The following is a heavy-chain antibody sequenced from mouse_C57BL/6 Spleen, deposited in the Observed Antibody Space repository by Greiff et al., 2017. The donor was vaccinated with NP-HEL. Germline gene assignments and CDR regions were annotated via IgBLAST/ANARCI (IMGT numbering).Heavy chain of an antibody. V-gene: IGHV5-6*01. J-gene: IGHJ4*01. CDR2: ISSGGSYT. CDR3: ARQGDYGRYAMDY. D-gene: IGHD2-4*01. CDR1: GFTFSSYG. Sequence: EVQLVESGGDLVKPGGSLKLSCAASGFTFSSYGMSWVRQTPDKRLEWVATISSGGSYTYYPDSVKGRFTISRDNAKNTLYLQMSSLKSEDTAMYYCARQGDYGRYAMDYWGQGTSVTVSS.